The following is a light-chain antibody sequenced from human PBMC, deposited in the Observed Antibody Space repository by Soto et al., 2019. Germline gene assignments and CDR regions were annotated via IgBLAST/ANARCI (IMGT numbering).Light chain of an antibody. V-gene: IGKV1-17*01. Sequence: IQMTQSPSSLSASVGDGVTITCRASQGIKNDLAWYQQKPGKAPKRLIYAVSSLQSEVPSRFSGSGSGTDFTLTISRLEPEDFAVYYCQQYGSSFGQGTRLEIK. CDR2: AVS. CDR1: QGIKND. CDR3: QQYGSS. J-gene: IGKJ5*01.